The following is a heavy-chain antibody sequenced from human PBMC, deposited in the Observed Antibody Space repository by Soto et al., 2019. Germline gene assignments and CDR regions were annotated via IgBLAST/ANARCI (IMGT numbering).Heavy chain of an antibody. CDR3: ARGGGYSYGRNNWFDP. V-gene: IGHV4-59*01. CDR1: GGSISSYY. J-gene: IGHJ5*02. Sequence: PSETLSLTCTVSGGSISSYYWSWIRQPPGKGLEWIGYIYYSGSTNYNPSLKSRVTISVDTSKNQFSLKLSSVPAADTAVYYCARGGGYSYGRNNWFDPWGQGTLVTVSS. CDR2: IYYSGST. D-gene: IGHD5-18*01.